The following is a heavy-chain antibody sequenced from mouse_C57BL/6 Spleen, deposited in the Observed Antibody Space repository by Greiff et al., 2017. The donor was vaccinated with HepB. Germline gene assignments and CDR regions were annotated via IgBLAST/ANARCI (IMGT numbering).Heavy chain of an antibody. V-gene: IGHV1-80*01. Sequence: QVQLQQSGAELVKPGASVKISCKASGYAFSSYWMNWVKQRPGKGLEWIRQIYPGDGDTNYNGKFKGKATLTADKSSSTAYMQLSSLTSEDSAVYFCARKTGSLYFDYWGQGTTLTVSS. CDR2: IYPGDGDT. D-gene: IGHD4-1*01. J-gene: IGHJ2*01. CDR3: ARKTGSLYFDY. CDR1: GYAFSSYW.